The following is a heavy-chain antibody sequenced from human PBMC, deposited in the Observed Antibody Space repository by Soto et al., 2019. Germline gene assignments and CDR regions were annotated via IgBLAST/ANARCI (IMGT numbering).Heavy chain of an antibody. V-gene: IGHV1-3*01. CDR1: GYTFTSYA. J-gene: IGHJ4*02. D-gene: IGHD2-21*01. CDR2: INAGNGNT. Sequence: QVQLLQSGAEVKKPGASVKVSCKASGYTFTSYAMHWVRQAPGQMLEWMGWINAGNGNTKYSQKSQGRATITRDTTGSTAYLELSSLRSEATAVYYCAWGVASGLSDYWCQGTQATVPS. CDR3: AWGVASGLSDY.